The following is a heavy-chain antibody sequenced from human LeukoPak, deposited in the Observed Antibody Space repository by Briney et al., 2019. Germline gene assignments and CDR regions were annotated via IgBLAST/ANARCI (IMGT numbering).Heavy chain of an antibody. CDR3: ARGLGYCSGGSCYVSWFDP. D-gene: IGHD2-15*01. V-gene: IGHV4-31*03. Sequence: SETLSLTCTASGGSISSGGYYWSWIRQHPGKGLERIGYIYYSGSTYYNPSLKSRVTISVDTSKDQFSLKLSSVTAADTAVYYCARGLGYCSGGSCYVSWFDPWGQGTLVTVSS. J-gene: IGHJ5*02. CDR2: IYYSGST. CDR1: GGSISSGGYY.